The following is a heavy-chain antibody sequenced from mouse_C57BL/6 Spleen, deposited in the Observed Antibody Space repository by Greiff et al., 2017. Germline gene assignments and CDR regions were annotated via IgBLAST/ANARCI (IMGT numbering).Heavy chain of an antibody. V-gene: IGHV14-1*01. CDR3: TTYGYGSHYFDY. J-gene: IGHJ2*01. CDR2: LDPEDGDT. D-gene: IGHD1-1*01. CDR1: GFNIKDYY. Sequence: EVKLMESGAELVRPGASVKLSCTASGFNIKDYYMHWVKQRPEQGLEWIGRLDPEDGDTEYAPKFQGKATMTADTSSNTAYLQLSSLTSEDTAVYYCTTYGYGSHYFDYWGQGTTLTVSS.